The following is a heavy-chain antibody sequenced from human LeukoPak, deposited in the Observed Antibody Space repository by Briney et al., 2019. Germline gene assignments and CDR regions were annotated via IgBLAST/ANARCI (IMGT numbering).Heavy chain of an antibody. CDR1: GYTFTGNF. V-gene: IGHV1-2*02. CDR2: IKPKSGAT. D-gene: IGHD3-3*01. Sequence: ASVKVSCKASGYTFTGNFIHWVRQAPGQGLEWMGWIKPKSGATAYAQKFQGRVTMTRDTAINTAYLEVSGLTPDDTAVYYCARVREWEEISGAIPDYFDYWGQGTLITVSS. CDR3: ARVREWEEISGAIPDYFDY. J-gene: IGHJ4*02.